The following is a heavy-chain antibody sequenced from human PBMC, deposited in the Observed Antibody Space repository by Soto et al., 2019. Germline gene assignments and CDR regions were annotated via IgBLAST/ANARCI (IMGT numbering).Heavy chain of an antibody. CDR2: IYHSGST. CDR1: SGSISSSNW. CDR3: ARVADVEGVVDTDAFDI. Sequence: QVQLQESGPGLVKPSGTLSLTCAVSSGSISSSNWWSWVRQPPGKGLEWIGEIYHSGSTNYNPSLRSRVTISVDKSKNQFSLKLSSVTAADTAVYYCARVADVEGVVDTDAFDIWGQGTMVTVSS. D-gene: IGHD2-15*01. V-gene: IGHV4-4*02. J-gene: IGHJ3*02.